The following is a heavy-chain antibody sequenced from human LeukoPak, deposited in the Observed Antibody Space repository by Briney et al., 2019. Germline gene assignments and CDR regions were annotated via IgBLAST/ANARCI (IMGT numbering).Heavy chain of an antibody. Sequence: GGSLSLPCAVSGLTYSSYAMSGVRQAPGKGLEWVSAISGSGGSTYYADAVKGRFTISRDSSKITLYLQMNSLRAEDTAVYYYAKDGVTNPYYYYYMDVWGKGTTVTVSS. D-gene: IGHD4-11*01. CDR3: AKDGVTNPYYYYYMDV. CDR2: ISGSGGST. J-gene: IGHJ6*03. V-gene: IGHV3-23*01. CDR1: GLTYSSYA.